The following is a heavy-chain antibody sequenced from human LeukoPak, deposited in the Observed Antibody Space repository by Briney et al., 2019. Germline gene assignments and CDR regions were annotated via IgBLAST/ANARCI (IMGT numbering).Heavy chain of an antibody. J-gene: IGHJ4*02. CDR3: AKDTGFTGPTSYSSSSYFDY. Sequence: PGGSLRLSCAASGFTFSSYAMSWVRQAPGKGLEWVSAISGSGGSTYYADSVKGRFTISRDNSKNTLYLQMNSLRAEDTAVYYCAKDTGFTGPTSYSSSSYFDYWGQGTLVTVSS. CDR2: ISGSGGST. D-gene: IGHD6-13*01. CDR1: GFTFSSYA. V-gene: IGHV3-23*01.